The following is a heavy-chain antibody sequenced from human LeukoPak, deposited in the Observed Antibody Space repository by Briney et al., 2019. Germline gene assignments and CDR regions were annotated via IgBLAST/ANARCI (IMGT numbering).Heavy chain of an antibody. J-gene: IGHJ4*02. Sequence: ASVKVSCKASGYTFTNHYMYWVRQAPGQGLEWMGIINPSGGSTSYAQKFQGRVTMTRDTSTRTVYMEVSSLRSEDTAVYYCARQGGYGSAIGMGYWGQGTLVTVSS. CDR2: INPSGGST. D-gene: IGHD3-16*01. CDR3: ARQGGYGSAIGMGY. CDR1: GYTFTNHY. V-gene: IGHV1-46*01.